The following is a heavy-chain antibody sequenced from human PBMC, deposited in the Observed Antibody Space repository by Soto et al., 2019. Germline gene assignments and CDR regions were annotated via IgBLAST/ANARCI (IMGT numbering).Heavy chain of an antibody. D-gene: IGHD5-18*01. Sequence: QVQLVQSGAELKKPGSSVRVSCKASGGTFTKYAFSWVRQAPGQGLEWMGGVVPLSGATNYAQNFQGRVRITAYTSTTSAYMELSSLRSEDTAIYYCARVIRGYSHGPFAFWGQGTLVTVSS. V-gene: IGHV1-69*06. J-gene: IGHJ4*02. CDR3: ARVIRGYSHGPFAF. CDR1: GGTFTKYA. CDR2: VVPLSGAT.